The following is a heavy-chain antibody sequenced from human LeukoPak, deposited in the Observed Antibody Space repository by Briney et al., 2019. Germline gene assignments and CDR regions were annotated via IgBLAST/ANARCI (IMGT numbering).Heavy chain of an antibody. Sequence: GASVKVSCKASGGTFSSYAISWVRQAPGQGLGWMGGIIPIFGTANYAQKFQGRVTITADESTSTAYMELSSLRSEDTAVYYCARVYDFWSGYPEWFDPWGQGTLVTVSS. D-gene: IGHD3-3*01. V-gene: IGHV1-69*13. CDR2: IIPIFGTA. J-gene: IGHJ5*02. CDR3: ARVYDFWSGYPEWFDP. CDR1: GGTFSSYA.